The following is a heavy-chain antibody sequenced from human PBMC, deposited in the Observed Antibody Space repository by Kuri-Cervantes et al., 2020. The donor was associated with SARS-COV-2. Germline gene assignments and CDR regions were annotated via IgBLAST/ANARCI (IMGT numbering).Heavy chain of an antibody. J-gene: IGHJ5*02. V-gene: IGHV3-21*01. Sequence: GGSLRLSCAASGFTFSSYWMHWVRQAPGKGLEWASSITRSSVYISYADSLKGRFTISRDNAKNTLYLQMNSLRAEDTAVYYCARELVLTTSKNWFDPWGQGTLVTVSS. D-gene: IGHD1-14*01. CDR1: GFTFSSYW. CDR2: ITRSSVYI. CDR3: ARELVLTTSKNWFDP.